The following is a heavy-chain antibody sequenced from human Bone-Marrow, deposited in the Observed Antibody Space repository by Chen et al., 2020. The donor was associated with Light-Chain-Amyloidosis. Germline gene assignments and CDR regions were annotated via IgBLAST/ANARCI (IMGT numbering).Heavy chain of an antibody. D-gene: IGHD3-16*01. Sequence: EVQLMESGGGLVQPGGSLRLSCVASGFNFSGYWMNWVRQAPGKGLEWVADIRQDSRLQSYLGSVKGRFTISRDNAKSSLYLQMNSLRAEDTAVYYCVKEGRLLGAFDVWGQGTMVTVSS. V-gene: IGHV3-7*04. CDR2: IRQDSRLQ. CDR1: GFNFSGYW. J-gene: IGHJ3*01. CDR3: VKEGRLLGAFDV.